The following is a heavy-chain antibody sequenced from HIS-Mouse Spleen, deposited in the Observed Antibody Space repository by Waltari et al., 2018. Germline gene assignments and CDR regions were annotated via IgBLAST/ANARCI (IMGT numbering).Heavy chain of an antibody. D-gene: IGHD6-13*01. CDR2: IYYSGST. J-gene: IGHJ2*01. Sequence: QLQLQESGPGLVKPSETLSPTCTGSGGSLSSSRYHWGWIRQPPGRGREWIGSIYYSGSTYYNPSLKSRVTISVDTSKNQFSLKLSSVTAADTAVYYCAREIPYSSSWYDWYFDLWGRGTLVTVSS. V-gene: IGHV4-39*07. CDR1: GGSLSSSRYH. CDR3: AREIPYSSSWYDWYFDL.